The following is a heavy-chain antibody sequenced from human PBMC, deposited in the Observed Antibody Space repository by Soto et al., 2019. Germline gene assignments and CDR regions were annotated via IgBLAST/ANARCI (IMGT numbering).Heavy chain of an antibody. V-gene: IGHV5-51*01. J-gene: IGHJ6*02. CDR2: IYPGDSDT. D-gene: IGHD5-18*01. CDR1: GYSFTSYW. CDR3: ARHPRGYSYGHYYYYGMDV. Sequence: GESLKISCKGSGYSFTSYWIGWVRQMPGKGLEWMGIIYPGDSDTRYSPSFQGQVTISADKSISTAYLQWSSLKASDTAMYYCARHPRGYSYGHYYYYGMDVWGQGTTVTVSS.